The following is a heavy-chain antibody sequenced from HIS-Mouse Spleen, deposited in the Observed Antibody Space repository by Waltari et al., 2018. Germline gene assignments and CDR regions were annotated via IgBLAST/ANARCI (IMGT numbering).Heavy chain of an antibody. CDR2: IYYSGST. CDR3: ARDRELYFDY. V-gene: IGHV4-39*07. CDR1: GGSISSSSYY. J-gene: IGHJ4*02. D-gene: IGHD1-26*01. Sequence: QLQLQESGPGLVKPSETLSLTCTVSGGSISSSSYYWGWIRQPPGKGREWIGSIYYSGSTYYNPSLKSRVTISVDPSKNQFSLKLSSVTAADTAVYYCARDRELYFDYWGQGTLVTVSS.